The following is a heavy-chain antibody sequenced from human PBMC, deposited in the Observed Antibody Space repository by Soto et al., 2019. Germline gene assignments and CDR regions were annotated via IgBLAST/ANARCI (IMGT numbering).Heavy chain of an antibody. CDR3: ARGGNRYSNVASGVGGFDY. CDR1: GASISSSY. Sequence: SETLSLTCTVSGASISSSYWIWIRQSPGKGLEWIGYVYHTGSTNYNPSLKSRVTISLDTSKSQFSLNLTSLTTADTAVYFCARGGNRYSNVASGVGGFDYWGQGSLVTVSS. CDR2: VYHTGST. D-gene: IGHD5-12*01. V-gene: IGHV4-59*01. J-gene: IGHJ4*02.